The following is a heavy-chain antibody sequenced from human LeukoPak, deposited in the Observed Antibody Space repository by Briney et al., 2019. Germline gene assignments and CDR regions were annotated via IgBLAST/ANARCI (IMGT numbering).Heavy chain of an antibody. CDR3: AREKFSNYYYYYMDV. CDR2: INHSGST. J-gene: IGHJ6*03. CDR1: GGSFSGYY. Sequence: PSETLSLTCAVYGGSFSGYYWSWIRQPPGRGLEWIGEINHSGSTNYNPSLKSRVTTSVDTSKNQFSLKLSSVTAADTAVYYCAREKFSNYYYYYMDVWGKGTTVTVSS. D-gene: IGHD6-6*01. V-gene: IGHV4-34*01.